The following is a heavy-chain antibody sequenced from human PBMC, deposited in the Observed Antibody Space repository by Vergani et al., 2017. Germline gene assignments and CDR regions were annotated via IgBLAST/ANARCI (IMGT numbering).Heavy chain of an antibody. D-gene: IGHD3-3*01. J-gene: IGHJ5*02. CDR3: ARDLRLMYNRFDP. CDR1: GFDFSSYI. V-gene: IGHV3-33*08. Sequence: QLVESGGGWVQPGGSLRLSCVVSGFDFSSYIMNWVRQAPGKGLEWVAVIWYDGRNKQYADSVKGRFTVSRDNSQSTLYLQMNSLRAEDTAMYYCARDLRLMYNRFDPWGQGTLVTVSS. CDR2: IWYDGRNK.